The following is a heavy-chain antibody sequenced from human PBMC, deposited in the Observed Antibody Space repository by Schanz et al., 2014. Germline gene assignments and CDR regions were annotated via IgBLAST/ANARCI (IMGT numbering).Heavy chain of an antibody. CDR2: ISSSSSYI. D-gene: IGHD2-15*01. J-gene: IGHJ6*02. V-gene: IGHV3-21*04. CDR1: GFTFSSYA. Sequence: EVQLLESGGGLVQPGGSLRLSCAASGFTFSSYAMSWVRQAPGKGLEWVSSISSSSSYIYYADSVKGRFTISRDNAKNSLYLQMNSLRADDTAVFYCAKGMGYCSGGTCYDYYYYGLDVWGQGTTVTVSS. CDR3: AKGMGYCSGGTCYDYYYYGLDV.